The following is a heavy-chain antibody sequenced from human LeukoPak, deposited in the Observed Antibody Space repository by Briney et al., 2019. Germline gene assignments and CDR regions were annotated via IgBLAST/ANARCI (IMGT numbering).Heavy chain of an antibody. CDR2: ISSTSSYI. CDR1: GFTFSGYS. D-gene: IGHD6-19*01. CDR3: ARASSGWAVDLYYFDY. V-gene: IGHV3-21*01. Sequence: GGSLRLSCAASGFTFSGYSMNWVRQAPGKGLEWVSSISSTSSYIYYADSVKGRFTISRDNAKNSLYLQMNSLRAEDTAVYYCARASSGWAVDLYYFDYWGQGALVTVSS. J-gene: IGHJ4*02.